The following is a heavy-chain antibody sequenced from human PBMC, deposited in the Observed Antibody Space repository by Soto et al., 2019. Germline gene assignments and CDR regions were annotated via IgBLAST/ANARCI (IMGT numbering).Heavy chain of an antibody. CDR2: TYYRSKGYN. Sequence: PSPTLSLTCAISADSVSSNSAALTCLRQFPSRGLEWLGSTYYRSKGYNEDGGSGNCRLAINPDTSNNQVSLDLNSLTPDDTAVYYCARQQLTHSYFDYWGQRTLVTASS. V-gene: IGHV6-1*01. CDR3: ARQQLTHSYFDY. D-gene: IGHD6-13*01. J-gene: IGHJ4*02. CDR1: ADSVSSNSAA.